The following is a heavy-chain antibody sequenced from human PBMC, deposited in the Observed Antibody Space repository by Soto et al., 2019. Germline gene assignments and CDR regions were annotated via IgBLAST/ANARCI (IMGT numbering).Heavy chain of an antibody. CDR2: IYYSGST. J-gene: IGHJ4*02. V-gene: IGHV4-30-4*01. CDR1: GGSISSGDYY. CDR3: ARGQRGYSYGYIDY. Sequence: PSETLSLTCTVSGGSISSGDYYWSWIRQPPGKGLEWIGYIYYSGSTYYNPSLKSRVTISVDTSKNQFSLKLSSVTAADTAVYYCARGQRGYSYGYIDYWGQGTLVTVSS. D-gene: IGHD5-18*01.